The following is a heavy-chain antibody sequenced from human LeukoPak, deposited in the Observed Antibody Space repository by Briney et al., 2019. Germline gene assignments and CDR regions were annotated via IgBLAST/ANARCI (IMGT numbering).Heavy chain of an antibody. J-gene: IGHJ6*02. CDR3: ARTSSGSAYYYYGMDV. CDR2: IYYSGST. CDR1: GGSISSYY. D-gene: IGHD6-19*01. V-gene: IGHV4-59*01. Sequence: SETLSLTCAVSGGSISSYYWSWIRQPPGKGLEWIGYIYYSGSTNYNPSLKSRVTISVDTSKNQFSLKLSSVTAADTAVYYCARTSSGSAYYYYGMDVWGQGTTVTVSS.